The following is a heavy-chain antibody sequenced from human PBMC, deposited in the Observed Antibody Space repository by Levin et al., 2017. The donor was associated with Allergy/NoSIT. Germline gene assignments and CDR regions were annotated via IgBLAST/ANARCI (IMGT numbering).Heavy chain of an antibody. J-gene: IGHJ3*02. CDR1: GFTFSSYD. CDR3: ARNHRSAFDI. V-gene: IGHV3-13*04. CDR2: IDTEGDT. Sequence: GGSLRLSCAASGFTFSSYDMHWVRQVTGKGLEWVSGIDTEGDTFYPGSVKGRFTISRENAKNSLYLQMNSLRAGDTAVYYCARNHRSAFDIWGQGTMVTVSS.